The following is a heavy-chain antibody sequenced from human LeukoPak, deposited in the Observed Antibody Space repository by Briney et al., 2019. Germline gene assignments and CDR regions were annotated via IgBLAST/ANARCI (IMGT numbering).Heavy chain of an antibody. D-gene: IGHD1-26*01. V-gene: IGHV3-13*01. CDR2: IGTLGDT. CDR3: TRVDGLSGNYYFDY. CDR1: GFNFSFYD. Sequence: GGSLRLSCATSGFNFSFYDMHWVRQTPGGGLEWVSAIGTLGDTYYPDSVKGRFTISRENATNSLFLQMNSLRAGDTAVYYCTRVDGLSGNYYFDYWGQGTLVTVSS. J-gene: IGHJ4*02.